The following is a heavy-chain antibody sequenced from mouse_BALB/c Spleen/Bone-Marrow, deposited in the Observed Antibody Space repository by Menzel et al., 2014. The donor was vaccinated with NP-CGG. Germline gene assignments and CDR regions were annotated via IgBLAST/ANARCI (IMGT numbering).Heavy chain of an antibody. CDR1: GYTFTSYW. CDR3: ARWGAYFDY. CDR2: IDPSDSET. V-gene: IGHV1-61*01. J-gene: IGHJ2*01. Sequence: QVQLQQSGAELVRPGTPVKLSCKASGYTFTSYWMNWVKQRPGRDLEWIGRIDPSDSETHYNQKFKDKATLTVDKSSSTAYIQLSSLTSEDSAVYYCARWGAYFDYWGQGTTLTVSS.